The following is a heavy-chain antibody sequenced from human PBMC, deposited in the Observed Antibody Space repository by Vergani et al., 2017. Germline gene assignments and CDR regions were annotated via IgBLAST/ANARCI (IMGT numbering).Heavy chain of an antibody. CDR3: ARDSNWGVGWFDP. Sequence: QVQLVESGGGVVQPGRSLRLSCAASGFTFSSYGMHWVRQAPGKGLEWVAVISYDGSNKYYADSVKGRFTISRDNSKNTLYLQMNSLRAEDTAVYYCARDSNWGVGWFDPWGQGTLVTVSS. J-gene: IGHJ5*02. CDR1: GFTFSSYG. CDR2: ISYDGSNK. D-gene: IGHD7-27*01. V-gene: IGHV3-30*03.